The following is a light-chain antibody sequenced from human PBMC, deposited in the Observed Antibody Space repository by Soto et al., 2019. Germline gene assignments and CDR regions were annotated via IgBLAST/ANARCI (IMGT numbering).Light chain of an antibody. J-gene: IGLJ2*01. CDR2: EVT. CDR3: SSFAGGGNPVL. Sequence: QSVLTQPPSASGSLGQSVTISCTGTSSDVGGYNYVSWHQQHPGKARKVMIYEVTKRPPGVPDRFSGSKSGNTACLTVSGLQAEDEADYYCSSFAGGGNPVLLGGGTKHTVL. CDR1: SSDVGGYNY. V-gene: IGLV2-8*01.